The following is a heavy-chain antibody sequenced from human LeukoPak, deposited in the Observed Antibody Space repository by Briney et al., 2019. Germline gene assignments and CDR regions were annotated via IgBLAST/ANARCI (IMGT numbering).Heavy chain of an antibody. D-gene: IGHD2-15*01. Sequence: ASVKVSCKASGYTFTGYYIHWVRQAPGPGLEWMGWINPNSGGTNYAQKFQGRVTMTRDTSISTAYMELSRLRSDDTAVYYCARGDFVVVVAATGAFDIWGQGTMVTVSS. CDR1: GYTFTGYY. J-gene: IGHJ3*02. CDR2: INPNSGGT. V-gene: IGHV1-2*02. CDR3: ARGDFVVVVAATGAFDI.